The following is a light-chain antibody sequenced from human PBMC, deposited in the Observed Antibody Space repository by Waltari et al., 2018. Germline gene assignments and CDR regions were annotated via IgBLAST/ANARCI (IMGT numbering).Light chain of an antibody. CDR2: DAS. J-gene: IGKJ2*01. CDR3: QQRSNWPLMYT. V-gene: IGKV3-11*01. Sequence: EIVLTQSPATLSLSPGERATLSCRASQSVSNFLAWYQQKPGQAPRLLIYDASNRATGIPARFSGGGSGTDFTLTISSLEPEDFAVYYCQQRSNWPLMYTFGQGTKLEIK. CDR1: QSVSNF.